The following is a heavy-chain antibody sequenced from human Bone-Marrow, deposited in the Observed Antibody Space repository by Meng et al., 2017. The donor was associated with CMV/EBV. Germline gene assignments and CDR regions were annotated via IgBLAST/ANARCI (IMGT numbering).Heavy chain of an antibody. V-gene: IGHV3-21*01. D-gene: IGHD1-1*01. CDR1: GFTFSSYS. CDR3: AREDTGDFDY. CDR2: ITFSSNYI. Sequence: GGSLRLSCAASGFTFSSYSMNWVRQAPGKGLEWVSSITFSSNYIYYADSVKGRFTISRDNAKNSLYLQMNSLRAEDTAVYYCAREDTGDFDYWGQGARVTGSS. J-gene: IGHJ4*02.